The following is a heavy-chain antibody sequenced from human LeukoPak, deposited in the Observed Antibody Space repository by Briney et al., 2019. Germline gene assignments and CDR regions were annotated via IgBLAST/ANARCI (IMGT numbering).Heavy chain of an antibody. D-gene: IGHD4-23*01. CDR2: IYHSGST. CDR1: GGSISSSTYY. CDR3: ALHPYGGNSHYFDY. Sequence: SETLSLTCTVSGGSISSSTYYWGWIRQPPGKGLEWIGSIYHSGSTYYNPSLKSRVTISVDTSKNQFSLKLSSVTAADTAVYYCALHPYGGNSHYFDYWGQGTLVTVSS. J-gene: IGHJ4*02. V-gene: IGHV4-39*07.